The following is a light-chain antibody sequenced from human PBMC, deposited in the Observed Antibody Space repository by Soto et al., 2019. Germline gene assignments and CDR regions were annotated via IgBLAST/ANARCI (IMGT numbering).Light chain of an antibody. J-gene: IGLJ2*01. CDR3: QTWGTGFQF. CDR1: GSTFGAGSD. V-gene: IGLV1-40*01. Sequence: QSVLTQPPSVSGAPGQRVTISCTVSGSTFGAGSDVHWYQQVPGTAPKLLISYNTNRPSGVPDRFSGSKSGTSASLAISGLQPEDEADYYCQTWGTGFQFFGGGTKLTVL. CDR2: YNT.